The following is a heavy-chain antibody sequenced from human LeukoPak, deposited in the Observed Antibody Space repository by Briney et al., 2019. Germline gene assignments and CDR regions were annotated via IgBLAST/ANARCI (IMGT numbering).Heavy chain of an antibody. J-gene: IGHJ4*02. CDR3: ARAPGIAAAGFFYYFDY. Sequence: GGSLRLSCAASGFTFSNAWMSWVRQAPGKGLEWVGRIKSKTDGGTTDYAAPVKGRFTISRDDSKNTLYLQMNSLRAEDTAVYYCARAPGIAAAGFFYYFDYWGQGTLVTVSS. CDR1: GFTFSNAW. D-gene: IGHD6-13*01. CDR2: IKSKTDGGTT. V-gene: IGHV3-15*01.